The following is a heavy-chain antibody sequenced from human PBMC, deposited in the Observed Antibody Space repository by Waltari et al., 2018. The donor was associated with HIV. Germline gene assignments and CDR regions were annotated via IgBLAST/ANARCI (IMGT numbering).Heavy chain of an antibody. CDR1: GYTFIDKY. D-gene: IGHD2-15*01. CDR2: VNPGSGNT. Sequence: QVQLVQSGAEVKKPGTSVKVSCKASGYTFIDKYIHWVRQAPGQGLEWMGVVNPGSGNTNYAQKFQGRLTMTRDTSTSTVYMELSSLRSEDTAIYYCARQWWSEGAFDIWGQGTTVTVSS. J-gene: IGHJ3*02. CDR3: ARQWWSEGAFDI. V-gene: IGHV1-46*03.